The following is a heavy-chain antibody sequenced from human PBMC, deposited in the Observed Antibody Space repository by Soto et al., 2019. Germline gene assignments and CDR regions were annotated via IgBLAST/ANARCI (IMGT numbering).Heavy chain of an antibody. CDR1: GGSFSGYY. CDR2: INHSGST. J-gene: IGHJ5*02. Sequence: SETLSLTCAVYGGSFSGYYWSWIRQPPGKGLEWIGEINHSGSTNYNPSLKSRVTISVDTSKNQFSLKLSSVTAADTALYYCARALAAAARREPVRGPWGQGTLVTVSS. D-gene: IGHD6-13*01. CDR3: ARALAAAARREPVRGP. V-gene: IGHV4-34*01.